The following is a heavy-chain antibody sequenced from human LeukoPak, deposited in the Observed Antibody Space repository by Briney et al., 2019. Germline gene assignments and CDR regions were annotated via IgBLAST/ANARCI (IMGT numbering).Heavy chain of an antibody. Sequence: ASVKVSCKASGYTFTSYDINWVRQAPGQGLEWMGIINPGGGSTTYAQKFQGRVTMTRDMSTSTVYMELSGLRSEDTAVYYCARSTGYSGYQGTDYYNRYVWAKGTTVPASS. CDR2: INPGGGST. D-gene: IGHD5-12*01. V-gene: IGHV1-46*01. CDR1: GYTFTSYD. CDR3: ARSTGYSGYQGTDYYNRYV. J-gene: IGHJ6*03.